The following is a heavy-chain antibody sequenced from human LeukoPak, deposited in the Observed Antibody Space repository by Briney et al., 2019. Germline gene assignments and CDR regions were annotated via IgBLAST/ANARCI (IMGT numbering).Heavy chain of an antibody. D-gene: IGHD3-22*01. J-gene: IGHJ4*02. CDR3: AKASSMIVVGPADY. V-gene: IGHV3-23*01. CDR1: GFTFSSHA. CDR2: ISGSGGST. Sequence: GGSLRLSCAASGFTFSSHAMSWVRQAPGKGLEWVSAISGSGGSTYYADSVKGRFTISRDNSKNTLYLQMNSLRAEDTAVYYCAKASSMIVVGPADYWGQGTLVTVSS.